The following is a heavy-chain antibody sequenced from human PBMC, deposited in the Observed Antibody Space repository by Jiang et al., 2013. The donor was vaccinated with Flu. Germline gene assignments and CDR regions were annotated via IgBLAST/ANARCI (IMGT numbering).Heavy chain of an antibody. CDR3: ARHPLNYDFWSGYYFDY. CDR2: IYYSGST. Sequence: GKGRGVDWYIYYSGSTNYNPSLKSRVTISVDTSKNQFSLKLSSVTAADTAVYYCARHPLNYDFWSGYYFDYWGQGTLVTVSS. V-gene: IGHV4-59*08. J-gene: IGHJ4*02. D-gene: IGHD3-3*01.